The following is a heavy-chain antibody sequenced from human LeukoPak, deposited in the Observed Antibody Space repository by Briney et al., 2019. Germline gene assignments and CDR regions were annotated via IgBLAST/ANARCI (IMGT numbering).Heavy chain of an antibody. Sequence: NPGGSLRLSCAPSGFTFSSYSMKWVRHAPQKGLEWVSSISSSSSYIYYADSVKGRFTISRDNAKNSLYLQMNSLRAEDTAVYYCARDGSLPDYWGQGTLVTVSS. J-gene: IGHJ4*02. V-gene: IGHV3-21*01. CDR1: GFTFSSYS. CDR3: ARDGSLPDY. CDR2: ISSSSSYI.